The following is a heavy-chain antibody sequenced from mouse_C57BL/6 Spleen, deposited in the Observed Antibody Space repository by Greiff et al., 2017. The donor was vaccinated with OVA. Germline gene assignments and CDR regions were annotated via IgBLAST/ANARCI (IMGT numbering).Heavy chain of an antibody. Sequence: VQGVESGAELVKPGASVKISCKASGYAFSSYWMNWVKQRPGKGLEWIGQIYPGDGDTKYNGKFKGKATLTADKSYSTAYMQLSSLTSEDSAVYFCARSDSTVYYSMDYWGQGTSVTVSS. D-gene: IGHD3-2*02. CDR3: ARSDSTVYYSMDY. CDR1: GYAFSSYW. CDR2: IYPGDGDT. J-gene: IGHJ4*01. V-gene: IGHV1-80*01.